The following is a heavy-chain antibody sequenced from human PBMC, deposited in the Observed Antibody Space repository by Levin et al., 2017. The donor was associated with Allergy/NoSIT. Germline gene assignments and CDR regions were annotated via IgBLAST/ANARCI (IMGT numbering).Heavy chain of an antibody. CDR2: IIPILGIA. Sequence: KISCKASGGTFSSYAISWVRQAPGQGLEWMGRIIPILGIANYAQKFQGRVTITADKSTSTAYMELSSLRSEDTAVYYCARGEHCSSTSCYRPYDYGMDGWGQGTTVTVSS. J-gene: IGHJ6*02. CDR3: ARGEHCSSTSCYRPYDYGMDG. V-gene: IGHV1-69*04. CDR1: GGTFSSYA. D-gene: IGHD2-2*01.